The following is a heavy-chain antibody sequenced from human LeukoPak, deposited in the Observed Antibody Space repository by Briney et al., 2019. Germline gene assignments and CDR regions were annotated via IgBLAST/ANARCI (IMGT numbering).Heavy chain of an antibody. CDR1: GGSISSSSYY. J-gene: IGHJ4*02. Sequence: SETLSLTCTASGGSISSSSYYWGWIRQPPGKGLEWIGSIYYGASTDFNPSLKSRITISVDTSKNQFSLKLSSVTAADTAVYYCAASSDYWGQGTLVTVSS. CDR3: AASSDY. CDR2: IYYGAST. V-gene: IGHV4-39*01.